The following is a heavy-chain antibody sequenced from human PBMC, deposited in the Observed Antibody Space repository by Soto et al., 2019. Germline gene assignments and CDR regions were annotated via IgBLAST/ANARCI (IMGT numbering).Heavy chain of an antibody. CDR1: GGSVSSVSIY. Sequence: PSETLSLTCTVSGGSVSSVSIYLSWIRQPPGKGLEWIGYLFYTGGTNYSPSLKSRVPISVDTSKNQFALKLNSVSAAATAMYYCARGARRSVSEGGYYYYAMDVWGRGTAVTVSS. CDR3: ARGARRSVSEGGYYYYAMDV. V-gene: IGHV4-61*01. J-gene: IGHJ6*02. CDR2: LFYTGGT. D-gene: IGHD3-16*01.